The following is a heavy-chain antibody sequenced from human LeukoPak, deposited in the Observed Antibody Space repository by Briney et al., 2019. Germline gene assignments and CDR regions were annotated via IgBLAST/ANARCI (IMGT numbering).Heavy chain of an antibody. CDR3: ARNDF. V-gene: IGHV3-66*01. Sequence: GGSLRLSCAASGFTVSSNYMNWVRQAPGKGLEWVSVIYRGGNTYYADSVKGRFTISRDNSKDTLYLQMNSLRAEDTAVYYYARNDFWGQGTPVTVSS. CDR1: GFTVSSNY. J-gene: IGHJ4*02. CDR2: IYRGGNT.